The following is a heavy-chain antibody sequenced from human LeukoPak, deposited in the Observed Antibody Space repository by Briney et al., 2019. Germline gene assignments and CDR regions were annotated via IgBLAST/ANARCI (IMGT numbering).Heavy chain of an antibody. D-gene: IGHD5-24*01. Sequence: KPSETLSLTCTVSGGSINNSNYYWGWVRQPPGKGLEWIGTIYYSGNTYYTPSLKSRVTISVDTSKNQFSLRLSSVTAADTAVYFCMRHEEEDGYNAKPFDFWGQGTLVTVSS. CDR3: MRHEEEDGYNAKPFDF. V-gene: IGHV4-39*01. J-gene: IGHJ4*02. CDR1: GGSINNSNYY. CDR2: IYYSGNT.